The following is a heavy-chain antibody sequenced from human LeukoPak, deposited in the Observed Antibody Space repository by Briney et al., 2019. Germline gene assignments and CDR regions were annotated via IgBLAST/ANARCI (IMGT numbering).Heavy chain of an antibody. CDR3: ARDQYFDFWSSTATPYYFDY. CDR1: SGSISGHY. Sequence: SETLSLTCTVTSGSISGHYWSWIRQPARKEMQWIGRIYTSGATNYNPSLKSRVTMSIDTSKKEFTLKLTSVTAADTAVYYCARDQYFDFWSSTATPYYFDYWGQGTLVTVSS. CDR2: IYTSGAT. J-gene: IGHJ4*02. D-gene: IGHD3-3*01. V-gene: IGHV4-4*07.